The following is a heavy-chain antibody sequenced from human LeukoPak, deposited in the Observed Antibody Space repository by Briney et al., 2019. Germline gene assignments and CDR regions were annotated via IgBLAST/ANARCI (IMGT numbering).Heavy chain of an antibody. CDR2: IYWNDDN. CDR3: AHIYSNYDFWSGYQGNAFDI. CDR1: GFSLSTSGVG. D-gene: IGHD3-3*01. J-gene: IGHJ3*02. Sequence: KESGPTLVKRTQTLPLTCTFSGFSLSTSGVGVGWIRQPPGKALDWLALIYWNDDNRYSPSLKSRVTITKDTSKNQVVLTMTNMDPVDTATYYCAHIYSNYDFWSGYQGNAFDIWGQGTMVTVSS. V-gene: IGHV2-5*01.